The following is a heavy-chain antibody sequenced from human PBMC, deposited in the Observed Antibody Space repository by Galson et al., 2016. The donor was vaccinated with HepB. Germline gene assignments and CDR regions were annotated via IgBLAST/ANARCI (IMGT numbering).Heavy chain of an antibody. CDR1: GGTFSTYG. Sequence: SVKVSCKAFGGTFSTYGVSWVRQAPGQGLEWMGGIIPVFGTTYYAQTLQDRLTITADKSTSTAYMDLSSLRSEDTAVYYCAREGAVAGHFDSWGQGTLVTVSS. D-gene: IGHD6-19*01. V-gene: IGHV1-69*06. J-gene: IGHJ4*02. CDR2: IIPVFGTT. CDR3: AREGAVAGHFDS.